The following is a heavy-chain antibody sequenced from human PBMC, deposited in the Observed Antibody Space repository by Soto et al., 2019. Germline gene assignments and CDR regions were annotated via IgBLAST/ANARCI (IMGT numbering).Heavy chain of an antibody. CDR2: LLRSGSST. D-gene: IGHD4-17*01. CDR3: AKDAVSGDGVWLLDS. V-gene: IGHV3-23*01. CDR1: GFTFRSYA. Sequence: HPGGSLRLSCAASGFTFRSYAMSWARQAPGQGMEWVSSLLRSGSSTYYADSVKGRFTISSDISANSLYLQMDSLRAEDTAVYYCAKDAVSGDGVWLLDSWGQGTVVTVSS. J-gene: IGHJ5*02.